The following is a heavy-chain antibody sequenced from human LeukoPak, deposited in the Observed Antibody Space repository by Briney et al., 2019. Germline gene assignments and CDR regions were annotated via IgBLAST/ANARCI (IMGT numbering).Heavy chain of an antibody. Sequence: PGGSLRLSCAASGFTFSSYEMNWVRQALGKGLEWVSSISDSDSYIYYADSVKGRFTISRDNAKNSLYLQMNSLRAEDTAVYYCARDVRGSGSYPTYYYTGMDVWGQGTTVTVSS. V-gene: IGHV3-21*01. J-gene: IGHJ6*02. CDR2: ISDSDSYI. CDR3: ARDVRGSGSYPTYYYTGMDV. CDR1: GFTFSSYE. D-gene: IGHD3-10*01.